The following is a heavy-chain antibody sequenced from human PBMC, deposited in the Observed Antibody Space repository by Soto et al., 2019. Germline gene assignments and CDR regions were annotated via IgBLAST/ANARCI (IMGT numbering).Heavy chain of an antibody. D-gene: IGHD4-17*01. CDR2: IYYSGST. J-gene: IGHJ1*01. CDR1: GGSISSGGYY. Sequence: TLSLTCTVSGGSISSGGYYWSWIRQHPGKGLEWIGYIYYSGSTYYNPSLKSRVTISVDTSKNQFSLKLSSVTAADTAVYYCASDYGDYAEYFQHWGQGTLVTVSS. CDR3: ASDYGDYAEYFQH. V-gene: IGHV4-31*03.